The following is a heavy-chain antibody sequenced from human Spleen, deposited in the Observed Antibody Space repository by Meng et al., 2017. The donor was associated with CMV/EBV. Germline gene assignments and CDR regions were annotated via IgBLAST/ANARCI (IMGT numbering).Heavy chain of an antibody. V-gene: IGHV1-2*02. CDR3: AREVADPEGDYYYYGMDV. D-gene: IGHD2-15*01. Sequence: ASVKVSCKASGYTFTGYYMHWVRQAPGQGLEWMGWINPNSGGTNYAQKFQGRVTITTDESTSTAYMELSSLRSEDTAVYYCAREVADPEGDYYYYGMDVWGQGTTVTVSS. J-gene: IGHJ6*02. CDR2: INPNSGGT. CDR1: GYTFTGYY.